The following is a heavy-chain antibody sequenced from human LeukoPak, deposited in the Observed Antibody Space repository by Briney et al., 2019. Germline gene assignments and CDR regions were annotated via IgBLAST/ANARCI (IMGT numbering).Heavy chain of an antibody. Sequence: PGGSLRLSCAASGFTFSSYAMSWVRQAPGKGLEWVSAISGSADNTYYAESVKGRFTISRDNSNNTLYLQMNSLRAEDTAVYYCAKVYEGIAVAAAGDYWGQGTLVTVSS. J-gene: IGHJ4*02. D-gene: IGHD6-19*01. CDR1: GFTFSSYA. CDR2: ISGSADNT. V-gene: IGHV3-23*01. CDR3: AKVYEGIAVAAAGDY.